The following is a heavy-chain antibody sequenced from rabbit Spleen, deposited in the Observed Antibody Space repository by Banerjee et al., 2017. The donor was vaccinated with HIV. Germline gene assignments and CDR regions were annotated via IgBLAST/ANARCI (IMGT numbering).Heavy chain of an antibody. J-gene: IGHJ6*01. CDR1: GFSFSSRYY. CDR3: ARDTGSSFSSYGMDL. V-gene: IGHV1S40*01. Sequence: QSLEESGGDLVKPGASLTLTCTASGFSFSSRYYICWVRQAPGKGLEWISCIAGGSGGFTYSATWAKGRFTCSKTSSTTVTLQMTSLTVADTATYFCARDTGSSFSSYGMDLWGQGTLVTVS. D-gene: IGHD8-1*01. CDR2: IAGGSGGFT.